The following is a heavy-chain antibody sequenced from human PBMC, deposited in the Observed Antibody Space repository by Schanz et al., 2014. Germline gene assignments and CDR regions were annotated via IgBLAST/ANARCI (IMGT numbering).Heavy chain of an antibody. D-gene: IGHD1-26*01. Sequence: QVQLQESGPGLVKPSETLSLTCTVSGASISFYDWNWIRQSPGKGLEWIGYIYHSGSPIYNPSLQGRVTISIDTSKNQSPLKMDSGPAADTAMYFCARQGDVYRLDYWGQGTLVTVTS. J-gene: IGHJ4*02. CDR2: IYHSGSP. V-gene: IGHV4-59*08. CDR1: GASISFYD. CDR3: ARQGDVYRLDY.